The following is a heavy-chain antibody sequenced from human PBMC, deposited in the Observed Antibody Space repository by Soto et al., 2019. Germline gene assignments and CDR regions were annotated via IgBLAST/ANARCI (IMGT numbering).Heavy chain of an antibody. J-gene: IGHJ6*02. Sequence: PSQTLSLTCAISGDSVSSNSAAWNWIRQSPSRGLEWLGRTYYRSKWYNDYAVSVKSRITINPDTSKNQFSLQLNSVTPEDTAVYYCARVASYYDSFNDYYYYGMDVWGQGTTVTVSS. CDR2: TYYRSKWYN. CDR3: ARVASYYDSFNDYYYYGMDV. D-gene: IGHD3-22*01. CDR1: GDSVSSNSAA. V-gene: IGHV6-1*01.